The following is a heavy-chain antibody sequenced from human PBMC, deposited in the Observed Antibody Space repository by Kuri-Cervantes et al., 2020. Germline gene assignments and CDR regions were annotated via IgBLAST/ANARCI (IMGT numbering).Heavy chain of an antibody. V-gene: IGHV1-46*01. CDR1: GYTFTSYY. J-gene: IGHJ4*02. CDR3: ARETRHDYVWGSYRYGENYFDY. CDR2: INPSGGST. D-gene: IGHD3-16*02. Sequence: ASVKVSCKASGYTFTSYYMHWVRQAPGQGLEWMGIINPSGGSTSYAQKFQGRVTMTRDTSTSTVYMELSSLRSEDTAVYYCARETRHDYVWGSYRYGENYFDYWGQGTLVTVSS.